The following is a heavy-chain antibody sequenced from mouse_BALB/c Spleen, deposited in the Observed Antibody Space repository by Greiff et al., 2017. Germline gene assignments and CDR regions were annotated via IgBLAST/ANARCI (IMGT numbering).Heavy chain of an antibody. CDR2: ILPGSGST. J-gene: IGHJ2*01. CDR3: ARWGTTVGAHDY. V-gene: IGHV1-9*01. Sequence: QVQLQQSGAELMKPGASVKISCKATGYTFSSYWIEWVKQRPGHGLEWIGEILPGSGSTNYNAKFKGKATFTADTSSNTAYMQLSSLTSEDSAVYYCARWGTTVGAHDYWGQGTTLTVSS. D-gene: IGHD1-1*01. CDR1: GYTFSSYW.